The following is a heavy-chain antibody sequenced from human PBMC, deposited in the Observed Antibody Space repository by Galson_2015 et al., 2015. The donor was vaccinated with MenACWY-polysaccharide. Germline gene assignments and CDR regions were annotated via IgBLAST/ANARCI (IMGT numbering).Heavy chain of an antibody. CDR1: GFTFRNYG. CDR2: IYYDGGDK. V-gene: IGHV3-33*01. D-gene: IGHD2-21*02. Sequence: SLRLSCAASGFTFRNYGMHWVRQAPGKGLEWVAIIYYDGGDKYYADSVKGRFTISRDNSRNTLYLQMNSLRVEDTAIYYCASGRAPNGDASLTYFDYWGQGTLVTVSS. CDR3: ASGRAPNGDASLTYFDY. J-gene: IGHJ4*02.